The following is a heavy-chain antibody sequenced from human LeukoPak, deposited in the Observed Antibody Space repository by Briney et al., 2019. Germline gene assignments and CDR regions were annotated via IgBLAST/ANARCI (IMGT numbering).Heavy chain of an antibody. V-gene: IGHV3-30*18. Sequence: GGSLRLSCAASGFTFSSYGMHWVRQAPGKGLEWVAVISYDGSNKCYADSVKGRFTISRDNSKNTLYLQMNSLRAEDTAVYYCAKDLLSYYGSGSPRWFDPWGQGTLVTVSS. J-gene: IGHJ5*02. CDR2: ISYDGSNK. CDR3: AKDLLSYYGSGSPRWFDP. CDR1: GFTFSSYG. D-gene: IGHD3-10*01.